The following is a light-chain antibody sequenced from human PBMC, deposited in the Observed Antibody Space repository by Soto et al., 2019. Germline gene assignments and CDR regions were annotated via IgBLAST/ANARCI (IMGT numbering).Light chain of an antibody. J-gene: IGLJ1*01. CDR1: GSNE. V-gene: IGLV1-40*01. CDR3: QSYDSTLDDSV. Sequence: QSVLSQPPSVSGAPGQGVTISCTGSGSNEVHWYQQQPGRAPKLLIYGNSNRPSGVSDRFSASKSGTSASLTITGPQADDEADYYCQSYDSTLDDSVFGNGTKVTV. CDR2: GNS.